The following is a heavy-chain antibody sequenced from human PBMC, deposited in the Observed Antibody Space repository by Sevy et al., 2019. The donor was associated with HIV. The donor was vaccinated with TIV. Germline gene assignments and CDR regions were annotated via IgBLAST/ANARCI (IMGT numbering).Heavy chain of an antibody. Sequence: GGSLRLSCAASGFTFSSYAMHWVRQAPGKGLEGVAVISYDGSNKYYADSVKGRFTISMDNSMNTLYLEMNSLRAEDRAGYYCASDLGYSSDYWGQGTLVTVSS. CDR3: ASDLGYSSDY. CDR1: GFTFSSYA. CDR2: ISYDGSNK. V-gene: IGHV3-30-3*01. D-gene: IGHD6-13*01. J-gene: IGHJ4*02.